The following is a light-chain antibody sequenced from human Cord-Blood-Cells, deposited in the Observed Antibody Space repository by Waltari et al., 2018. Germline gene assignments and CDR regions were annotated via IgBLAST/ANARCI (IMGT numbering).Light chain of an antibody. J-gene: IGLJ3*02. CDR2: EGS. CDR3: CSYTGSSTFV. Sequence: QSALTQPASVSGSPGQSITISCTVTSSDVGSYNLVSWYQQHPGKAPKLMIYEGSKRPSGVSNRFSGSESGNTASLTISGLQAEDEADYYCCSYTGSSTFVFGGGTKLTVL. CDR1: SSDVGSYNL. V-gene: IGLV2-23*01.